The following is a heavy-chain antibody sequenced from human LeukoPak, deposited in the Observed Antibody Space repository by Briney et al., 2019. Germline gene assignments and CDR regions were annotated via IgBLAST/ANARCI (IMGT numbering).Heavy chain of an antibody. CDR3: ARDLLHGAGNWFDS. D-gene: IGHD2-15*01. J-gene: IGHJ5*01. CDR1: GGTFSSHA. Sequence: ASVKVSCKASGGTFSSHAISWVRQAPGQGLEWMGWISAYNGNTNYAQKLQGRVTMTTDTSTSTAYMELRSLRSDDTAVYYCARDLLHGAGNWFDSWGQGTLVTVSS. CDR2: ISAYNGNT. V-gene: IGHV1-18*01.